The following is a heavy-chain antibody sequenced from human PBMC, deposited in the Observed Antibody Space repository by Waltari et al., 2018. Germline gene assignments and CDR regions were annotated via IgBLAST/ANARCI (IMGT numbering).Heavy chain of an antibody. J-gene: IGHJ4*02. Sequence: QVLLKESGSGLVKPSGTLSLACDVSGGSFSSNDWWSWVRRPPGKGLEWIGEIHHSGSTKYNPSLKSRVVMSVDTSKNQVSLTMESVSAADTAVYYCARGFDGWPFDYWGQGILVIVSS. V-gene: IGHV4-4*02. CDR1: GGSFSSNDW. CDR3: ARGFDGWPFDY. D-gene: IGHD6-19*01. CDR2: IHHSGST.